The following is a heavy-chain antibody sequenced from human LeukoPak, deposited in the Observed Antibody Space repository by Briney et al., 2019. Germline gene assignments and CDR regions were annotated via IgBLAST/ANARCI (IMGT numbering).Heavy chain of an antibody. CDR2: IYTSGIT. CDR1: GGSLSTYF. J-gene: IGHJ4*02. D-gene: IGHD1-26*01. CDR3: ARESGTERYFDY. V-gene: IGHV4-4*07. Sequence: SETLSLTCTVSGGSLSTYFWSWIRQPAGKGLEWIGRIYTSGITNYNPSLKSRVTMSVDTSKNQFSLKLSSVTAADTAVYYCARESGTERYFDYWGQGTLVTVSP.